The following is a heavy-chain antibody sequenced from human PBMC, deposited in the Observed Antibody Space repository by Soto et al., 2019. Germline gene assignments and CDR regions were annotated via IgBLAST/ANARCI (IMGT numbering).Heavy chain of an antibody. D-gene: IGHD3-16*01. Sequence: QVQLQQSGPGLVKPSQTLSLTCTVSGDSISSGGYYWTWIRQHPGKGLEWIGYIRYSESTYYNPSLKSRVIVSIDTSKNQFSLRLSSVTAADTAGYSCTRGAWGYAFDVWGQGTMVTVSS. CDR1: GDSISSGGYY. CDR2: IRYSEST. V-gene: IGHV4-31*03. CDR3: TRGAWGYAFDV. J-gene: IGHJ3*01.